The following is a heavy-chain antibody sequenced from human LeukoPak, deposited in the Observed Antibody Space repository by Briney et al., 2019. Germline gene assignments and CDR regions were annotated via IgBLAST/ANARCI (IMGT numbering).Heavy chain of an antibody. V-gene: IGHV3-23*01. CDR1: GFTFSNHA. Sequence: GGSLRLSCAASGFTFSNHAMSWVRQAPGKGLEWVSAVSGRDDSTYYADSVKGRFTISRDTSKNTLYLQMNSLRAEDTAVYYCVKWGDYDILTGYYDPDYWGQGTLVTVSS. D-gene: IGHD3-9*01. J-gene: IGHJ4*02. CDR3: VKWGDYDILTGYYDPDY. CDR2: VSGRDDST.